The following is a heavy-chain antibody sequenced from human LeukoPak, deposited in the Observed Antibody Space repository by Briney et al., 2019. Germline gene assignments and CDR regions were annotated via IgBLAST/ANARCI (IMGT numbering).Heavy chain of an antibody. CDR2: IYYSGST. Sequence: PSETLSLTCTVSGGSISSYYWSWIRQPPGKGLEWIGYIYYSGSTNYNPSLKSRVTISVDTSKKQFSLKLSSVTAADTAVYYCARDTPRIAVAGRGGFDYWGQGTLVTVSS. D-gene: IGHD6-19*01. CDR1: GGSISSYY. V-gene: IGHV4-59*01. J-gene: IGHJ4*02. CDR3: ARDTPRIAVAGRGGFDY.